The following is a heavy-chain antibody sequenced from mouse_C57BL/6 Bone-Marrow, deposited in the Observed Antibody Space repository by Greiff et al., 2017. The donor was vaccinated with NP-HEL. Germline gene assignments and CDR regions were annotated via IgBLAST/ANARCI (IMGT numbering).Heavy chain of an antibody. Sequence: EVQLQQSGPGLVKPSQSLSLTCSVTGYSITSGYYWNWIRQFPGNKLEWMGYISYDGSNNYNPSLKNRISITRDTSKNQFFLKLNSVTTEDTATYYCASCRHGNYEDAMDYWGQGTSVTVSS. CDR1: GYSITSGYY. V-gene: IGHV3-6*01. CDR3: ASCRHGNYEDAMDY. CDR2: ISYDGSN. D-gene: IGHD2-1*01. J-gene: IGHJ4*01.